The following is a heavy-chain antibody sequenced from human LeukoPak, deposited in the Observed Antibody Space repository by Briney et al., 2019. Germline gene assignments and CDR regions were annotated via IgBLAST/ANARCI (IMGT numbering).Heavy chain of an antibody. CDR2: IYYSGST. V-gene: IGHV4-39*01. Sequence: SETLSLTCTVSGDSISSGGYYWGWIRQPPGKGLEWIGTIYYSGSTYYNPSFESRVTISVDTSKNQFSLKLNSVTAADTAVYYCARRGPGGDSSGYYYFDYWGKGTLVSVSS. CDR3: ARRGPGGDSSGYYYFDY. CDR1: GDSISSGGYY. D-gene: IGHD3-22*01. J-gene: IGHJ4*02.